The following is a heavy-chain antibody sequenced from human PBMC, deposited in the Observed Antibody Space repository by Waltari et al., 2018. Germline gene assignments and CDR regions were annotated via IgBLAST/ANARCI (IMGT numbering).Heavy chain of an antibody. D-gene: IGHD1-7*01. J-gene: IGHJ4*02. CDR1: GFTFSTFW. CDR3: TRGGNSLWDY. CDR2: IKQDGSGK. V-gene: IGHV3-7*01. Sequence: EVQLVESGGGLVQPGGSLRLSCAASGFTFSTFWMHWVRQAPGKGLEWGANIKQDGSGKYYVDSVKGRFTISRDNAKNSLYLQMNSLRAEDTAVYYCTRGGNSLWDYWGQGTLVTVSS.